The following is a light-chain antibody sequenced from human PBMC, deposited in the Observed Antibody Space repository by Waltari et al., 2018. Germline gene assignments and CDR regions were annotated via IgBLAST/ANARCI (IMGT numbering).Light chain of an antibody. J-gene: IGKJ1*01. CDR2: AAS. V-gene: IGKV3-20*01. CDR3: QHYVRLPVT. CDR1: QSVSRA. Sequence: EIVLTQSPGTLSLSPGERATLSCRASQSVSRALAWYQQKPGQAPRLLIYAASSRATGIPDRVSGSGSGTDFSLTISRLEPEDFAVYYCQHYVRLPVTFGQGTKVEIK.